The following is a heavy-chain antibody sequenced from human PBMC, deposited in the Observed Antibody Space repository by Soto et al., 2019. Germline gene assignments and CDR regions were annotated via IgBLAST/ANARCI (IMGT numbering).Heavy chain of an antibody. CDR3: ARPDEGGYSSNHHYYYALDV. CDR2: IIPIFDIT. CDR1: GGTFRGYS. V-gene: IGHV1-69*13. J-gene: IGHJ6*02. D-gene: IGHD3-22*01. Sequence: SVKVSCKASGGTFRGYSISWVRQAPGQGLEWMGGIIPIFDITNYAQKFQGRVTITADESTSTAYMELSSLGSDDTAVYYCARPDEGGYSSNHHYYYALDVWGQGTTVTVSS.